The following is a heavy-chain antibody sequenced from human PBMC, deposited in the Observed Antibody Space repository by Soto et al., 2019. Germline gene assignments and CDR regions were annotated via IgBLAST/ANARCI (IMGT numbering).Heavy chain of an antibody. D-gene: IGHD1-26*01. V-gene: IGHV3-74*01. CDR1: GFSFSDDW. CDR2: VSSVGSTT. CDR3: VRGKHSGSYLFDY. J-gene: IGHJ4*02. Sequence: GRSLRLSCEASGFSFSDDWMHWVRQAPGKGLVWVSSVSSVGSTTDYADSVKGRFTISRDNAKNTLYLQMNSLGAEDTAVYYCVRGKHSGSYLFDYWGQGTLVTVSS.